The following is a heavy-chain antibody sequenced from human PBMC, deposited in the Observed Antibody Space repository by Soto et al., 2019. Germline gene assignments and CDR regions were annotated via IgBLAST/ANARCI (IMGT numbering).Heavy chain of an antibody. CDR3: AREGDYGDYFDVY. J-gene: IGHJ4*02. D-gene: IGHD4-17*01. CDR2: IIPILGIA. V-gene: IGHV1-69*08. Sequence: QVQLVQSGAEVKKPGSSVKVSCKASGGTFSSYTISWVRQAPGQGLEWMGRIIPILGIANYAQKFQGRVTITADKSTSTAYMELSSLRSEDTAVYYCAREGDYGDYFDVYWGQGTLVTVSS. CDR1: GGTFSSYT.